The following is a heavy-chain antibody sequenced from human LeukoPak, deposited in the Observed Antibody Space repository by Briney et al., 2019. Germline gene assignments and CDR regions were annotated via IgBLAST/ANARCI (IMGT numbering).Heavy chain of an antibody. Sequence: GASVKVSCKASGYTFTAYYMHWVRQAPGQGLEWMGWINPNTGGTDYAQKFQGRFTMTRDTSISTVYMEVSRLRSDDTAVYYCARDRGSDYWGQGTLVTVSS. J-gene: IGHJ4*02. CDR2: INPNTGGT. D-gene: IGHD3-10*01. V-gene: IGHV1-2*02. CDR3: ARDRGSDY. CDR1: GYTFTAYY.